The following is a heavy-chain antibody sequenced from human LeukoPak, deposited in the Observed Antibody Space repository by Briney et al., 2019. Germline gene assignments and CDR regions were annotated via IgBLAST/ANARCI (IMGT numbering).Heavy chain of an antibody. CDR2: ISAYNGNT. J-gene: IGHJ6*02. CDR1: GYTFTSYG. D-gene: IGHD2-15*01. Sequence: ASVKVSCKASGYTFTSYGISWVRQAPGQGLEWMGCISAYNGNTNYAQKLQGRVTMTTDTATSTAYMELRSLRSDDTAVYYCARDRYCSGGSCYNDHYYYYYGMDVWGQGTTVTVSS. CDR3: ARDRYCSGGSCYNDHYYYYYGMDV. V-gene: IGHV1-18*01.